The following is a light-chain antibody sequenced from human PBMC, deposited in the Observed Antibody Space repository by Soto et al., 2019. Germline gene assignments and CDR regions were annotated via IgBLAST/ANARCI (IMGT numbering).Light chain of an antibody. CDR2: EVT. CDR3: LSFTSSFTYL. CDR1: SSDVGGYNY. V-gene: IGLV2-14*01. J-gene: IGLJ1*01. Sequence: QSVLTQPASVSGSPGQSITISCTGTSSDVGGYNYFSWYQHHQGTSPKPMIYEVTNRPSGVSIRFSGYKSGTTASLTISGLQAEDEADYYCLSFTSSFTYLFGTGTKVTVL.